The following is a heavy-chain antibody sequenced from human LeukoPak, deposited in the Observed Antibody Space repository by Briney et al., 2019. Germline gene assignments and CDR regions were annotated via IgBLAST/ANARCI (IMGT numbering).Heavy chain of an antibody. CDR1: GFTFSSYD. Sequence: GGSLRLSCSGSGFTFSSYDMHWVRQAPGKGLEYVSAVSRNGNSTYYADSVKGRFTISRDNPKNRLFLQMSSLRAEDTAVYYCRAYSGYVQDYWGQGTLVTVSS. CDR2: VSRNGNST. V-gene: IGHV3-64D*06. J-gene: IGHJ4*02. D-gene: IGHD5-12*01. CDR3: RAYSGYVQDY.